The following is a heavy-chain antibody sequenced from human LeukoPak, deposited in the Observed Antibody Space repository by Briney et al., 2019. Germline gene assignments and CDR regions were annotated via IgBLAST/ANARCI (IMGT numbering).Heavy chain of an antibody. CDR1: GYTFPNFG. Sequence: ASVKVSCKASGYTFPNFGITWVRHAPGQGLDWMGWISPNSGNTKSAQKFQGRVTMTTDTSTSTAYMELRSLRSDDTAVYYCARQGVTAAENNCFYYYMDFWGKGTTVTVSS. CDR2: ISPNSGNT. V-gene: IGHV1-18*01. CDR3: ARQGVTAAENNCFYYYMDF. J-gene: IGHJ6*03. D-gene: IGHD6-13*01.